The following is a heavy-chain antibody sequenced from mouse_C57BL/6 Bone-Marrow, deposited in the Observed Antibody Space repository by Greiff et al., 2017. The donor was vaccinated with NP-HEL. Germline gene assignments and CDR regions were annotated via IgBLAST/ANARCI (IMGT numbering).Heavy chain of an antibody. CDR2: IYPRSGNT. CDR1: GYTFTSYG. D-gene: IGHD2-2*01. CDR3: ARESIYYGYYYAMDY. V-gene: IGHV1-81*01. Sequence: VKLQESGAELARPGASVKLSCKASGYTFTSYGISWVKQRTGQGLEWIGEIYPRSGNTYYNEKFKGQATLNADKSSSTAYMELRSLTSEDSAVYFCARESIYYGYYYAMDYWGQGTSVTVSS. J-gene: IGHJ4*01.